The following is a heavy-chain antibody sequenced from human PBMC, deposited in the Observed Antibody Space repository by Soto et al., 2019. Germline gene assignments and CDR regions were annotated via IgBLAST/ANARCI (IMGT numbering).Heavy chain of an antibody. Sequence: TVSCKASGYTFTSYGISWVRQAPGQGLEWMGWISAYNGNTNYAQKLQGRVTMTTDTSTSTAYMELNSLRAEDTAVYYCATDYDFWSGYSFDYWGQGTLVTVSS. V-gene: IGHV1-18*01. CDR1: GYTFTSYG. CDR3: ATDYDFWSGYSFDY. CDR2: ISAYNGNT. J-gene: IGHJ4*02. D-gene: IGHD3-3*01.